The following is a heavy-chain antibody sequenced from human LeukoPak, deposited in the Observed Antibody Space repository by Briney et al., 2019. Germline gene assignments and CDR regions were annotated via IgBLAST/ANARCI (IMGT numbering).Heavy chain of an antibody. Sequence: ASVKDSCKASGYTFTSYYLHWVRQAPGQGLEWMGIINPSGGSTSYAQKFQGRVTMTRDMSTSTVYMELSSLRSEDTAVYYCARDEGESGSYLGAIVDPWGQGTLVTVSS. CDR1: GYTFTSYY. D-gene: IGHD1-26*01. V-gene: IGHV1-46*01. CDR2: INPSGGST. CDR3: ARDEGESGSYLGAIVDP. J-gene: IGHJ5*02.